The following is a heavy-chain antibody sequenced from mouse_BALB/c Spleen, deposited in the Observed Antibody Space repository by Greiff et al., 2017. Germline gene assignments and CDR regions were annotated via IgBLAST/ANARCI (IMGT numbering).Heavy chain of an antibody. V-gene: IGHV5-12-2*01. CDR1: GFTFSSYT. Sequence: EVQGVESGGGLVQPGGSLKLSCAASGFTFSSYTMSWVRQTPEKRLEWVAYISNGGGSTYYPDTVKGRFTISRDNAKNTLYLQMSSLKSEDTAMYYCARETPFDYWGQGTTLTVSS. J-gene: IGHJ2*01. CDR3: ARETPFDY. CDR2: ISNGGGST.